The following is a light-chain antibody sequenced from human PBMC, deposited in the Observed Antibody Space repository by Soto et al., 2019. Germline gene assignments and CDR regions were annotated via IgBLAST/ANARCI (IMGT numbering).Light chain of an antibody. J-gene: IGLJ1*01. CDR2: DVS. CDR3: SSYTSSSTRV. Sequence: LTQPASVSGFPGQSITIFCTGTSSDVGGYNYVSWYQQHPGKAPKLMIYDVSNRPSGVSNRFSGSKSGNTASLTISGLQAEDEADYYCSSYTSSSTRVFGPGTKVTVL. CDR1: SSDVGGYNY. V-gene: IGLV2-14*01.